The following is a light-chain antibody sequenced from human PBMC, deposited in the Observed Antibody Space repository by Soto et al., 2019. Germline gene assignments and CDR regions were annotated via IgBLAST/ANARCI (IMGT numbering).Light chain of an antibody. CDR3: QQLNTYPVT. Sequence: VIWMTQSPSLLSASTGDRVTISCLMSQGISSYLAWYQQKPGKAPELLIYAASTLQSGVPSRFSGSGSGTHFTLVISSLQPEDFATYYCQQLNTYPVTFGGGTKVDIK. V-gene: IGKV1D-8*03. CDR2: AAS. CDR1: QGISSY. J-gene: IGKJ4*01.